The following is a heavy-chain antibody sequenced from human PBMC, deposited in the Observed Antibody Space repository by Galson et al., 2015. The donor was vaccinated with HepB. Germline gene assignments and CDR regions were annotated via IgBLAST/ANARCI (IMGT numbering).Heavy chain of an antibody. V-gene: IGHV4-59*08. D-gene: IGHD4-17*01. CDR1: GGSISSHY. J-gene: IGHJ6*03. CDR2: IYYSGST. CDR3: ARHGGGLRLSYYYYMDV. Sequence: ETLSLTCTVSGGSISSHYWSWIRQPPGKGLEWIGYIYYSGSTNYNPSLKSRVTISVDTSKNQFSLKLSSVTAADTAVYYCARHGGGLRLSYYYYMDVWGKGTTVTVSS.